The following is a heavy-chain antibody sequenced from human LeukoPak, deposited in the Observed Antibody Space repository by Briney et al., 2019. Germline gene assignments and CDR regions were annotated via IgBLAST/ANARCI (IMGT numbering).Heavy chain of an antibody. CDR2: ISAYNGNT. J-gene: IGHJ3*02. V-gene: IGHV1-18*01. CDR1: GYTFTSYG. CDR3: ARLLAGIAAAGRAFDI. Sequence: ASVKVSCKASGYTFTSYGISWVRQAPGQGLEWMGWISAYNGNTNYAQKLQGRVTMTTDPSTSPAYMELRSLRSGDTAGYYCARLLAGIAAAGRAFDIWGQGTMVTVSS. D-gene: IGHD6-13*01.